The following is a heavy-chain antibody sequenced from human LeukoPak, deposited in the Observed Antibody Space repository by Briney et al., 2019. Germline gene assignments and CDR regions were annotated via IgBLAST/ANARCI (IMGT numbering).Heavy chain of an antibody. Sequence: GGSLRLSCAASGFTFSSYALSWVRQAPGKGLEWVSTMTSDGGRTYSADSVKGRFTVSRDNSKNTLFLQMTRLRAEDTAVYYCAKLDSPWAARGSFDHWGQGALVTVSS. CDR3: AKLDSPWAARGSFDH. V-gene: IGHV3-23*01. D-gene: IGHD3-10*01. CDR2: MTSDGGRT. J-gene: IGHJ5*02. CDR1: GFTFSSYA.